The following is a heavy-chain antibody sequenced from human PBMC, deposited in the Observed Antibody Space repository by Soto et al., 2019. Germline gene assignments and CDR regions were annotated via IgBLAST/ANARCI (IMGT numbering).Heavy chain of an antibody. CDR1: GFTFSSYA. V-gene: IGHV3-23*01. CDR2: ISGSGGST. D-gene: IGHD6-13*01. Sequence: PGGSLRLSCAASGFTFSSYAMSWVRQAPGKGLEWVSAISGSGGSTYYADSVKGRFTISRDNSKNTLYLQMNSLRAEDTAVYYCASPQGYSSSWTLYYYYYGMDVWGQGTTVTVSS. J-gene: IGHJ6*02. CDR3: ASPQGYSSSWTLYYYYYGMDV.